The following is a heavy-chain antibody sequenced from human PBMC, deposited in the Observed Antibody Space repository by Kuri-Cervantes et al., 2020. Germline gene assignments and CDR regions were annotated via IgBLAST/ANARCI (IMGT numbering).Heavy chain of an antibody. CDR1: GFTFSSYA. Sequence: LSLTCAASGFTFSSYAMHWVRQAPGKGLEWVAIISYDGSNKYYADSVKGRFTISRDNSKNTLYLQMNSLRAEDTAVYYCARAGFEMATIYYFDYWGQGTLVTVSS. V-gene: IGHV3-30-3*01. J-gene: IGHJ4*02. D-gene: IGHD5-24*01. CDR2: ISYDGSNK. CDR3: ARAGFEMATIYYFDY.